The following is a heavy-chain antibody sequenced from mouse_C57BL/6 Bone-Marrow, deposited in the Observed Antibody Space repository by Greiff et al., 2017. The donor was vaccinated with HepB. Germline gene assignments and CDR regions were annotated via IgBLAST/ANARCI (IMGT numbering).Heavy chain of an antibody. V-gene: IGHV1-54*01. CDR1: GYAFTNYL. CDR2: INPGSGGT. J-gene: IGHJ2*01. D-gene: IGHD1-1*01. CDR3: ARGGTYDYGSSYWFDY. Sequence: QVQLQQSGAELVRPGTSVKVSCKASGYAFTNYLIEWVKQRPGQGLEWIGVINPGSGGTNYNEKFKGKATLTADKSSSTAYMQLSSLTSEDSAVYFCARGGTYDYGSSYWFDYWGQGTTLTVSS.